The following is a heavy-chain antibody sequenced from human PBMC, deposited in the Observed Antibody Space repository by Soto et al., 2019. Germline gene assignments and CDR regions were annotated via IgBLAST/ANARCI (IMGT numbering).Heavy chain of an antibody. D-gene: IGHD5-18*01. CDR3: ASSRYGYIFYDY. V-gene: IGHV4-30-4*01. Sequence: QVPLQESGPGLVKPSQTLSLTCTVSGGSISSGDYYWGWIRQPPGKGLEWIGYIYYSGSTYYNPSLKSRLTISVDTSKNQFSLKLSSVTAADTAVYYCASSRYGYIFYDYWGQGTLVTVSS. J-gene: IGHJ4*02. CDR2: IYYSGST. CDR1: GGSISSGDYY.